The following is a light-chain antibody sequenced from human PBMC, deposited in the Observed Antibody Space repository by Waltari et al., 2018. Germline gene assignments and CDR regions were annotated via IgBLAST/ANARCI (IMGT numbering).Light chain of an antibody. J-gene: IGLJ2*01. CDR3: CSYAGDYSWI. CDR2: RNN. Sequence: QSVLTQPPSASGTPGQRVTISCSGSRSNIGNNYVYWYQQLPGTAPKLLIYRNNQRPSGGPVRFSGSKAGNTASLTISGLQAEDEADYYCCSYAGDYSWIFGGGTKVTVL. V-gene: IGLV1-47*01. CDR1: RSNIGNNY.